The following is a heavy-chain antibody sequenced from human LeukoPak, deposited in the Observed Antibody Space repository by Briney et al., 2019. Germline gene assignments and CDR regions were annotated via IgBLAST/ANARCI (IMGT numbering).Heavy chain of an antibody. CDR1: GASISSYY. D-gene: IGHD2-21*01. CDR2: TYYSGST. V-gene: IGHV4-59*01. J-gene: IGHJ4*02. CDR3: ARAPFGDYSTDGYYFDY. Sequence: PSETLSLTCTVSGASISSYYWSWIRQPPGKGLEWIGYTYYSGSTNYNPSLRSRVTISVDTSKNQFSLKLSSVTAADTAVYYCARAPFGDYSTDGYYFDYWGQGTLVTVSS.